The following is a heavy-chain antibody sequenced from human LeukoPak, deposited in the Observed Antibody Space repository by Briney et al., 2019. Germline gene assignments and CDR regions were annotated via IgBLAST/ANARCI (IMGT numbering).Heavy chain of an antibody. CDR1: RFIFGNYY. V-gene: IGHV3-11*01. CDR2: ISTDGSSE. D-gene: IGHD5-12*01. CDR3: ARAGTYSGYKVFDT. J-gene: IGHJ5*02. Sequence: GGSLRLSCAASRFIFGNYYMSWIRQTPGKGLEWIANISTDGSSENYADSAKGRFTISRDNARNSLFLQMSSLRVEDTAVYFCARAGTYSGYKVFDTWGQGTLVTVAS.